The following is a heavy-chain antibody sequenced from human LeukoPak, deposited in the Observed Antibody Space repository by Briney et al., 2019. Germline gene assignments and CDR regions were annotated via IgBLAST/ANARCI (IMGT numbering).Heavy chain of an antibody. Sequence: PSETLSLTCTVSGGSISSYYWSWIRQPPGKGLEWIGYIYYSGSTNYNPSLKSRVTISVDTSKNQFSLKLSSVTAADTAVYYCARGGSSWSNSSHSYYMDVWGKGTTVTVSS. CDR3: ARGGSSWSNSSHSYYMDV. V-gene: IGHV4-59*01. J-gene: IGHJ6*03. D-gene: IGHD6-13*01. CDR1: GGSISSYY. CDR2: IYYSGST.